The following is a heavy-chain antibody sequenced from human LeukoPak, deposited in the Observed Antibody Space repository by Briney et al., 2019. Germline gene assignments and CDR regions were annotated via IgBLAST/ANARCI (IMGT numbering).Heavy chain of an antibody. CDR3: ASPGFNYGDYPEWFDP. Sequence: SETLSLTCTVSGGSISSSSYYWGWIHQPPGKGLEWIGSIYYSGSTYYNPSLKSRVTISVDTSKNQFSLKLSSVTAADTAVYYCASPGFNYGDYPEWFDPWGQGTLVTVSS. D-gene: IGHD4-17*01. CDR2: IYYSGST. J-gene: IGHJ5*02. V-gene: IGHV4-39*01. CDR1: GGSISSSSYY.